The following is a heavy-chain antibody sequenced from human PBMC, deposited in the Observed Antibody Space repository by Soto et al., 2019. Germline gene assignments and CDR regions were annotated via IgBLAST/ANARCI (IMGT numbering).Heavy chain of an antibody. D-gene: IGHD7-27*01. V-gene: IGHV1-18*01. Sequence: QVQLVQSGAEVKKPGASVKVSCKASGYTFTSYGISWVRQAPGQGLEWMGWISAYNGNTNYAQKLQGRVTMTTDTSXNTAYMALRSLRSDDTAVYYCARDWTGDARGWYFDLWGRGTLVTVSS. CDR1: GYTFTSYG. CDR3: ARDWTGDARGWYFDL. J-gene: IGHJ2*01. CDR2: ISAYNGNT.